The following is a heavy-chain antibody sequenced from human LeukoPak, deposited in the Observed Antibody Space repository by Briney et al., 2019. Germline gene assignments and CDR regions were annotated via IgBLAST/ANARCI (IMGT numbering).Heavy chain of an antibody. CDR1: GFAFSTYW. Sequence: GGSLRLSCAASGFAFSTYWMHWVRQTPGKGLVWVSRLSTDGTTTVYADSVKGRFTISRDNVKKIMYLQLSSLRADDTAVYYCARQVIPDNSLDIWGPGTMVTVSS. V-gene: IGHV3-74*01. D-gene: IGHD2-2*01. J-gene: IGHJ3*02. CDR3: ARQVIPDNSLDI. CDR2: LSTDGTTT.